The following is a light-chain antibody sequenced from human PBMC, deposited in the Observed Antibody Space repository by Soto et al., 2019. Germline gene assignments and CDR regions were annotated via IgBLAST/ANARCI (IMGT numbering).Light chain of an antibody. Sequence: DIPMTQSPSSLSASVGDRVTITCRASQSISSYLNWYQQKPGKAPKLLIYAASSLQSGVPSRFSGSGSGTDFTLTISRLEPEDFAVYYCQQYGSSPRTFGQGTKVDI. CDR3: QQYGSSPRT. CDR2: AAS. CDR1: QSISSY. V-gene: IGKV1-39*01. J-gene: IGKJ1*01.